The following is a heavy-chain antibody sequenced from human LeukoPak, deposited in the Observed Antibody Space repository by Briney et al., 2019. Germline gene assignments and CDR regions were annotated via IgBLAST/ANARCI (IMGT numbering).Heavy chain of an antibody. CDR3: ASRGFESSSLYYFDY. V-gene: IGHV4-34*01. J-gene: IGHJ4*02. D-gene: IGHD3-9*01. Sequence: ASETLSLTCAVYGGSFSGYYWSWIRQPPGKGLEWIGGINHSGSTNYNPSLKSRVTISVDTSKNQFSLKLSSVTAADTAVYYCASRGFESSSLYYFDYWGQGTLVTVSS. CDR1: GGSFSGYY. CDR2: INHSGST.